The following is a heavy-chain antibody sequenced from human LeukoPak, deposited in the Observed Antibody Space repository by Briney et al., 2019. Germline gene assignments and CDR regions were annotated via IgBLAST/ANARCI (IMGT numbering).Heavy chain of an antibody. CDR3: ARGEYSGSYEYFQH. Sequence: GGSLRLSCAASGFPFRSYTMNWVRQAPGKGLEWVSSITSSSSSIYYADSVKGRFTVSRDNAKNSLYLQMNSLRAEDTAVYYCARGEYSGSYEYFQHWGQGTLVTVSS. D-gene: IGHD1-26*01. J-gene: IGHJ1*01. CDR2: ITSSSSSI. CDR1: GFPFRSYT. V-gene: IGHV3-21*03.